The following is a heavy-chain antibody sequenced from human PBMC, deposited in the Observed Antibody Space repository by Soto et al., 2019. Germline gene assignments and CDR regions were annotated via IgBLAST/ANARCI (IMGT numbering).Heavy chain of an antibody. J-gene: IGHJ4*02. Sequence: GGSLRLSCAASGFTFSSYAMSWVRQAPGKGLEWVSAISGSGGSTYYADSVKGRFTISRDNSKNTLYLQMNSLRAEDTAVYYCAKRLIPYCGGDCYEYYFAYWGQGTLVTVSS. CDR3: AKRLIPYCGGDCYEYYFAY. CDR1: GFTFSSYA. V-gene: IGHV3-23*01. D-gene: IGHD2-21*02. CDR2: ISGSGGST.